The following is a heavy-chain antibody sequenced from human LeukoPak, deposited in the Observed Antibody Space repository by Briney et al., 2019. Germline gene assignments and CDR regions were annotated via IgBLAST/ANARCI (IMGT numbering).Heavy chain of an antibody. J-gene: IGHJ4*02. CDR2: INPRGGST. V-gene: IGHV1-46*01. Sequence: PWASVKVSCKASGYTFTNYYMHWVRQAPGQGLEWMGIINPRGGSTSYAQRFQGRVTMTRDMSTSTVYMELSSLRSEDTAVYYCARAPAARMGLLWYYFDYWGQGTLVTVSS. CDR3: ARAPAARMGLLWYYFDY. CDR1: GYTFTNYY. D-gene: IGHD6-6*01.